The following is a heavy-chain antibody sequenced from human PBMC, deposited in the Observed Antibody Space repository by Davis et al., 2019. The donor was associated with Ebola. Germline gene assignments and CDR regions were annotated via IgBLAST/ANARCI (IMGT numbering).Heavy chain of an antibody. CDR1: GGSFSGYY. CDR3: ARLRVPPYYYGMDV. J-gene: IGHJ6*02. CDR2: VIDSGIT. Sequence: MPSETLSLTCAVYGGSFSGYYWSWVRQSPGKGLEWLGEVIDSGITNYNPSLKSRVSLSVDTSKNQVSLKLTSVTAADTAVYYCARLRVPPYYYGMDVWGQGTTVTVSS. V-gene: IGHV4-34*12. D-gene: IGHD2-15*01.